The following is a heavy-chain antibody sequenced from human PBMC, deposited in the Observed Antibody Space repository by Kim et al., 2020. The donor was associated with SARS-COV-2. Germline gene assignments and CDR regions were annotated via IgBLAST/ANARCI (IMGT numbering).Heavy chain of an antibody. CDR1: GFSFSSYA. CDR3: AKVREYWSGYYAFGN. CDR2: IWYDGNKK. V-gene: IGHV3-33*06. Sequence: GGSLRLSCAASGFSFSSYAMHWVRQAPGKGLEWLAVIWYDGNKKYYADSVKGRFTIYRDNSQNTLYLQMSSLRAEDTALYYCAKVREYWSGYYAFGNWG. J-gene: IGHJ4*01. D-gene: IGHD3-3*01.